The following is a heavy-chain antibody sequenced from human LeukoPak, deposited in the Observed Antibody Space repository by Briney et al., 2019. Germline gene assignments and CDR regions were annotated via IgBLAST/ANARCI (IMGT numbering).Heavy chain of an antibody. CDR2: MNPNSGNT. V-gene: IGHV1-8*01. J-gene: IGHJ6*02. Sequence: ASVKVSCKASGYTFTSYDINWERQATGQGLEWMGWMNPNSGNTGYAQKFQGRVTMTRNTSISTAYMELSSLRSEDTAVYYCARVLVVRGVMYYYYYGMDVWGQGTTVTVSS. CDR1: GYTFTSYD. CDR3: ARVLVVRGVMYYYYYGMDV. D-gene: IGHD3-10*01.